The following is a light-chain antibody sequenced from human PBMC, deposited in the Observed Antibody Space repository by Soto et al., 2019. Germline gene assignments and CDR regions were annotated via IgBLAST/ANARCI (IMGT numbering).Light chain of an antibody. CDR3: STWDATLNALI. J-gene: IGLJ2*01. V-gene: IGLV1-44*01. Sequence: QSALTQPPSVSGTPGQRVTISCSGSSSNIGSHNVVWYQHLPGAAPKFHMYSNNQRPSGVPDRFSGSKSGTSASLAISGLQSDDEADYSCSTWDATLNALIFGGGTQLTVL. CDR2: SNN. CDR1: SSNIGSHN.